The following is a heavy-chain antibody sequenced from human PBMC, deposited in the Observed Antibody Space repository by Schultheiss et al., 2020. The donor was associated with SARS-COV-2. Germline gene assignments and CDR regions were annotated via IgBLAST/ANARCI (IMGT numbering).Heavy chain of an antibody. CDR1: GGSFSGYY. D-gene: IGHD6-6*01. CDR3: ARGGAARQPPPV. J-gene: IGHJ4*02. V-gene: IGHV4-34*01. CDR2: INHSGST. Sequence: SETLSLTCAVYGGSFSGYYWSWIRQPPGKGLEWIGEINHSGSTNYNPSLKSRVTISVDMSNNQFSMRLRSVAAADTAIYYCARGGAARQPPPVWGQGTLVTVSS.